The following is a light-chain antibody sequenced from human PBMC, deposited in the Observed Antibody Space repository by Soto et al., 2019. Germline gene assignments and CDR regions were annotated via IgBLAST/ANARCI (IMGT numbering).Light chain of an antibody. CDR3: QQYNSYYT. V-gene: IGKV1-5*03. Sequence: DIQMTQSPSTLSASVGDRVTITCRASKSISSWLAWYQQKPGKAPKLLIYKAPSLESGVPSRFSGSGSGTEVTLTIRSLQPDEFATYDCQQYNSYYTFGQGNKLEIK. CDR1: KSISSW. CDR2: KAP. J-gene: IGKJ2*01.